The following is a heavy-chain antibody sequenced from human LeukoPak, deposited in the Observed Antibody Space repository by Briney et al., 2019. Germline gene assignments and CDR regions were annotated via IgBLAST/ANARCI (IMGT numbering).Heavy chain of an antibody. V-gene: IGHV5-51*01. Sequence: GESLNISCKGSGYSFTVYWIGWVRQMPGKGLEWMRIIYPGDSDTRYSPSFQGQVTISADKCISTAYLQWSSLKASDTAMYYCARRGSLAAASHYWGQGTLVTVSS. CDR1: GYSFTVYW. D-gene: IGHD6-13*01. CDR3: ARRGSLAAASHY. J-gene: IGHJ4*02. CDR2: IYPGDSDT.